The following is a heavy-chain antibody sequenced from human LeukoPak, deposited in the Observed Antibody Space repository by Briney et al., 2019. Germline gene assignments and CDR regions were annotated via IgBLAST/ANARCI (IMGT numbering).Heavy chain of an antibody. J-gene: IGHJ6*02. V-gene: IGHV4-59*01. D-gene: IGHD4-23*01. Sequence: SETLSLTCTVSGGSISSYYWSWIRQPPGKGLEGMGCIYYSGSNNYNPSLHRRSTISVNTSKNQFSLKQSAVTAADPPVYYLRRDKCYVGGYYYYAMDVWGQGTTVTVSS. CDR1: GGSISSYY. CDR3: RRDKCYVGGYYYYAMDV. CDR2: IYYSGSN.